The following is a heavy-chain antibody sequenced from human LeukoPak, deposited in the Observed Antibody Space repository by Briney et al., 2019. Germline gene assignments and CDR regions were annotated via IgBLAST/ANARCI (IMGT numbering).Heavy chain of an antibody. CDR3: ARVTAYCGGDCYSDY. Sequence: ASVKLSCKASGYTFTSYDINCVRQATGQGLEWRGWMNPNSGNTGYAQKFQGRVTMTRNTSISTAYMELSSLRSEDTAVYYCARVTAYCGGDCYSDYWGQGTLVTVSS. CDR2: MNPNSGNT. J-gene: IGHJ4*02. D-gene: IGHD2-21*02. CDR1: GYTFTSYD. V-gene: IGHV1-8*01.